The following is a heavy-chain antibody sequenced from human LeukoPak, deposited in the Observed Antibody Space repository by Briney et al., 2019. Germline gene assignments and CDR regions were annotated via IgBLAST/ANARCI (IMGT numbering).Heavy chain of an antibody. Sequence: ASVKVSCKASGYTFTGYYMHWVRQAPGQGLEWMGWINPNSGGTNYAQKFQGRVTMTRDTSISPAYMELSRLRSDDTAVYYCAREVGGPSTSRYYYYGMDVWGQGTTVTVSS. CDR2: INPNSGGT. CDR1: GYTFTGYY. J-gene: IGHJ6*02. V-gene: IGHV1-2*02. CDR3: AREVGGPSTSRYYYYGMDV. D-gene: IGHD2-2*01.